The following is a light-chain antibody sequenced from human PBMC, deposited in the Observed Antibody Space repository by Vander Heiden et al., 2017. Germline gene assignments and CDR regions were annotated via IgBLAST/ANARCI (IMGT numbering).Light chain of an antibody. Sequence: EIVLTRSPATLPLSPGERATLSCRASQSVSSSYLAWYQQKPVQAPRLLIYGASSRATGIPDRFSGSGSGTDFTLTISRLEPEDFAVYYCQQYGSSPPITFGQGTRLEIK. CDR2: GAS. J-gene: IGKJ5*01. CDR3: QQYGSSPPIT. V-gene: IGKV3-20*01. CDR1: QSVSSSY.